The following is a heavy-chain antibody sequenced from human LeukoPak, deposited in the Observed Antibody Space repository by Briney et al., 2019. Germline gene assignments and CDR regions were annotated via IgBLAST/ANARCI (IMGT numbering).Heavy chain of an antibody. CDR3: AREGGYYSLAFDY. D-gene: IGHD3-22*01. CDR1: GDSISSYY. V-gene: IGHV4-59*01. Sequence: SETLSLTCTVSGDSISSYYWSWIRQSPGKGLEWIGYIYYSGSTNYNPSLKSRVTISVDTSKNQFSLKLSSVTAADTAVYYCAREGGYYSLAFDYWGQGTLVTVSS. J-gene: IGHJ4*02. CDR2: IYYSGST.